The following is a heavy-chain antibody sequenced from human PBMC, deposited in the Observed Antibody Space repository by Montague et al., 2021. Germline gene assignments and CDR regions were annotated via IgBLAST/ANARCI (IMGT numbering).Heavy chain of an antibody. J-gene: IGHJ4*02. D-gene: IGHD3-22*01. CDR2: VFYSGAT. CDR1: GDSINGWY. CDR3: ARQGFYESGGFFI. V-gene: IGHV4-59*01. Sequence: SETLSLTCSVSGDSINGWYWRWIRQPPGKGLEWIGSVFYSGATNYNPSLKSRVTMSADTSKNQVSLKVNSVTAADTAVYYCARQGFYESGGFFIWGLGTLATVSS.